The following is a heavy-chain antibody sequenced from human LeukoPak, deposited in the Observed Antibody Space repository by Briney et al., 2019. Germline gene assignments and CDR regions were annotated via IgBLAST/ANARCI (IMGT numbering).Heavy chain of an antibody. V-gene: IGHV4-59*01. J-gene: IGHJ5*02. D-gene: IGHD6-19*01. CDR1: GASISSSY. Sequence: SETLSLTCTVSGASISSSYWSWIRQPPGKGLEWIGYIYYSGTTKYNPSLKSRVTISVDTSKNQFSLKVNSVAAADTAVYYCARGQPQRYSSGWYVNWFDPWGQGTLVTVSS. CDR2: IYYSGTT. CDR3: ARGQPQRYSSGWYVNWFDP.